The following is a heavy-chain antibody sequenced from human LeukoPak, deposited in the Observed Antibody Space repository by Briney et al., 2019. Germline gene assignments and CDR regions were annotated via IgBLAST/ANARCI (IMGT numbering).Heavy chain of an antibody. CDR2: IYYSGST. V-gene: IGHV4-34*01. CDR1: GGSFSGYY. CDR3: ASRGRAAALNWFDP. D-gene: IGHD6-13*01. J-gene: IGHJ5*02. Sequence: PSETLSLTCAVYGGSFSGYYWSWIRQPPGKGLEWIGSIYYSGSTYYNPSLKSRVTISVDTSKNQFSLKLSSVTAADTAVYYCASRGRAAALNWFDPWGQGTLVTVSS.